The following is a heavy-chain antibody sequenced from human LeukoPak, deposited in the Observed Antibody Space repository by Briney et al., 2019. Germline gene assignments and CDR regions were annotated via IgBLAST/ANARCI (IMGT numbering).Heavy chain of an antibody. Sequence: SETLSLTCTVSGGSISSGGYYWSWIRQPPGKGLEWIGYIYHSGSTYYNPSLKSRVTISVDRSKNQFSLKLSSVTAADTAVYYCARVGTFGGPLYYGMDVWGQGTTVTVSS. CDR1: GGSISSGGYY. V-gene: IGHV4-30-2*01. CDR2: IYHSGST. CDR3: ARVGTFGGPLYYGMDV. J-gene: IGHJ6*02. D-gene: IGHD4-23*01.